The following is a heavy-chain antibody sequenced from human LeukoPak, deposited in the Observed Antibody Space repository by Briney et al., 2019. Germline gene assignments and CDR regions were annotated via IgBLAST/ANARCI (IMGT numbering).Heavy chain of an antibody. CDR2: INPNSGGT. Sequence: ASVKVSCKASGYTFTGYYMHWVRQAPGQGLEWMGWINPNSGGTNYAQKFQGRVTMTRDTSISTAYMELSRLRPDDTAVYYCARDVSSGHLFDYWGQGTLVTVSS. CDR1: GYTFTGYY. J-gene: IGHJ4*02. CDR3: ARDVSSGHLFDY. D-gene: IGHD3-22*01. V-gene: IGHV1-2*02.